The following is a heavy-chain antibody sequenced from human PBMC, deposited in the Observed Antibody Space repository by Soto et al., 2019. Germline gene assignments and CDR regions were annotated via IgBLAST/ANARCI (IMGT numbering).Heavy chain of an antibody. V-gene: IGHV3-7*05. CDR3: ARDIFGMVRIYYFDY. J-gene: IGHJ4*02. CDR2: IKQDGSEK. Sequence: PGGSLRLSCAASGFTFNNYWMSWVRQAPGKGLEWVASIKQDGSEKYYVDSVRGRFTISRDNAKNSLYLQMNSLRAEDTAVYYCARDIFGMVRIYYFDYWGQGTLVTVSS. D-gene: IGHD3-3*02. CDR1: GFTFNNYW.